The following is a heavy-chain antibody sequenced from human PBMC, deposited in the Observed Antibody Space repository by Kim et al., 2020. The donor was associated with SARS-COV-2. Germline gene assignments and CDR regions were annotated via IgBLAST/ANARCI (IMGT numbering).Heavy chain of an antibody. D-gene: IGHD2-15*01. V-gene: IGHV3-74*01. CDR2: ITSDGSSK. J-gene: IGHJ4*02. CDR3: ATNRYCSGGNCY. Sequence: GGSLRLSCAASGFTFSDYWMHWVRQAPGKGLVWVSRITSDGSSKGYADSVKGRFTISRDNAKSMLYLQMNSLRDEDTAVYYCATNRYCSGGNCYWGQGTLVTVSS. CDR1: GFTFSDYW.